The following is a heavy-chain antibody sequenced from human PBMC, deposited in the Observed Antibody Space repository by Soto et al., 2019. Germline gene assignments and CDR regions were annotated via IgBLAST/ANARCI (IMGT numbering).Heavy chain of an antibody. Sequence: SETLSLTCTVSVGSASSGNFYWSWIRQPPGKGLEWIGFIYYSGSTNYNPSLKSRVTISVDTSKNQFSLQLSSVTAADTAVYYCARGRNGLVLSWGQGTLVTVSS. J-gene: IGHJ5*02. CDR3: ARGRNGLVLS. CDR1: VGSASSGNFY. V-gene: IGHV4-61*01. CDR2: IYYSGST. D-gene: IGHD3-9*01.